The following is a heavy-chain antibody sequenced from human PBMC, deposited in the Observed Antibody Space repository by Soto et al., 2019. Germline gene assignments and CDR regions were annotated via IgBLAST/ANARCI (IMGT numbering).Heavy chain of an antibody. J-gene: IGHJ6*02. Sequence: PVGSLRLSCAASGFPVRSNYMSWVRQAPGKGLEWVSVIYSDGSTYYADSVKGRFTISRDNSKNTVYLQMNSLRVEDTAVYYCARAGYHQYYGMDVWGQGTTVTVSS. CDR3: ARAGYHQYYGMDV. CDR1: GFPVRSNY. V-gene: IGHV3-53*01. CDR2: IYSDGST. D-gene: IGHD2-2*01.